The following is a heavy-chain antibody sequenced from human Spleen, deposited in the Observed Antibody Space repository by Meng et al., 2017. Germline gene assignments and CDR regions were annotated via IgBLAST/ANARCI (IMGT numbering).Heavy chain of an antibody. D-gene: IGHD4-17*01. Sequence: GESLKISCAASGFTFDDYGMSWVRQAPGKGLEWVSGINWDGDNTGYADSVKGRFTVSRDNAKNTVYLQMNSLRAEDTAVYYCARGVNYGDYIDYWGQGTLVTVSS. CDR3: ARGVNYGDYIDY. V-gene: IGHV3-20*04. J-gene: IGHJ4*02. CDR1: GFTFDDYG. CDR2: INWDGDNT.